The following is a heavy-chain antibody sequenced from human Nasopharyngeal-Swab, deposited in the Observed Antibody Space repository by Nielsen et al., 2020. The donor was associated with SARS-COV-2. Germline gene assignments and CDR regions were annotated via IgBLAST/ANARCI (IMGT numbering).Heavy chain of an antibody. CDR3: ARSGDDFWSGYFDY. CDR2: IYYSGST. V-gene: IGHV4-61*01. D-gene: IGHD3-3*01. CDR1: GGSVSRGRYY. Sequence: SATLSLTCTVSGGSVSRGRYYRSWSRQPPGKGLEWIGYIYYSGSTNYNPSLKRRVTISVDTSKNQFSLKLSSVTAADTAVYYCARSGDDFWSGYFDYWGQGTLVTVSS. J-gene: IGHJ4*02.